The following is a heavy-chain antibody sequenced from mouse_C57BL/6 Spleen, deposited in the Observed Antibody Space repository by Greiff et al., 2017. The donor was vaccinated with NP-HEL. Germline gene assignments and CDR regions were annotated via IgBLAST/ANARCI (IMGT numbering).Heavy chain of an antibody. CDR1: GYTFTSYW. J-gene: IGHJ2*01. CDR2: IYPGSGST. Sequence: QVQLQQPGAELVKPGASVKMSCKASGYTFTSYWITWVKQRPGQGLEWIGDIYPGSGSTNYNEKFKSKATLTVDTSSSTAYMQLSSLTSEDSAVYYCASYYYGSSYFDYWGHSTTLTVSS. D-gene: IGHD1-1*01. CDR3: ASYYYGSSYFDY. V-gene: IGHV1-55*01.